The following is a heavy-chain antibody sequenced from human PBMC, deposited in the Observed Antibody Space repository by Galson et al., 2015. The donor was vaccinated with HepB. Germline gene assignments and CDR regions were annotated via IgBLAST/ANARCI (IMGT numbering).Heavy chain of an antibody. J-gene: IGHJ4*02. CDR1: GFTFSSYA. CDR3: AKMPEYYYDGSGYYQYFDY. D-gene: IGHD3-22*01. CDR2: ISGGATRT. Sequence: SLRLSCAASGFTFSSYAMSWVRQAPGKGLERVSAISGGATRTYFADSVKGRFTVSRDNSKNTLYLQMNSLSAEDAAVYYCAKMPEYYYDGSGYYQYFDYWGQGTPVTVSS. V-gene: IGHV3-23*01.